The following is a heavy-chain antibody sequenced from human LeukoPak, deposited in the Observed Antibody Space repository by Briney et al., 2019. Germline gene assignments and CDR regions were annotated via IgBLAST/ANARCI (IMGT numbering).Heavy chain of an antibody. CDR3: AKDRDSGSGYYTWGLFDA. CDR1: GYTFTSYY. CDR2: INPSGGST. J-gene: IGHJ5*02. V-gene: IGHV1-46*01. D-gene: IGHD3-10*01. Sequence: ASVTVSCTASGYTFTSYYMHWVRQAPGQGLEWMGIINPSGGSTSYAQKFQGRVTMTRDTSTSTVYMELSSLRSEDTAVYYCAKDRDSGSGYYTWGLFDAWGQGTLVTVSS.